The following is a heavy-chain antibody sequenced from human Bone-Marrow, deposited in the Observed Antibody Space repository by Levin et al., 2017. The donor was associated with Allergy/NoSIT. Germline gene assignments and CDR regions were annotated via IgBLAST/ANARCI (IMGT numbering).Heavy chain of an antibody. J-gene: IGHJ4*02. CDR3: ARSNYCSSGSFDY. D-gene: IGHD3-10*01. V-gene: IGHV5-51*01. CDR2: IYPADSDS. CDR1: GYDFATYW. Sequence: PGGSLRLSCKGSGYDFATYWIGWVRQKPGKGLEWLGIIYPADSDSKYNPSFQGQVTISADKSITTAYLQWSSLMASDTAVCYCARSNYCSSGSFDYWGQGTLVTVSS.